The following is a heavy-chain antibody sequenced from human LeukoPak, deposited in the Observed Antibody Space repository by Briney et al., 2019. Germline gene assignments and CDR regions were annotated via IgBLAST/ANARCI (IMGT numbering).Heavy chain of an antibody. CDR2: IYYSGST. CDR1: GGSISSYS. Sequence: PSETLSLTCTVSGGSISSYSWTWIRQPPGKGLEWIGYIYYSGSTNYNPSLKSRVTISVDTSKNQFSLRLSSVTAADTAVYYCARRDGTFDNWGQGTLVTVSS. V-gene: IGHV4-59*08. D-gene: IGHD1-14*01. CDR3: ARRDGTFDN. J-gene: IGHJ4*02.